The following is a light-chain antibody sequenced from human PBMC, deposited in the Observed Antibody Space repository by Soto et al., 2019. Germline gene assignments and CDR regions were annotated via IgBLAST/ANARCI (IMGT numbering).Light chain of an antibody. J-gene: IGKJ5*01. CDR2: DAS. V-gene: IGKV3D-15*01. Sequence: EIVMTQSPATLSVSPGDRATLSCRASQSVTSYLAWYQQKPGQAPRLLIYDASNRATGIPARFSGGGSGTEFTLTISSLQSEDFVVYYCQQYNSWPPITFGQGTRLEIK. CDR3: QQYNSWPPIT. CDR1: QSVTSY.